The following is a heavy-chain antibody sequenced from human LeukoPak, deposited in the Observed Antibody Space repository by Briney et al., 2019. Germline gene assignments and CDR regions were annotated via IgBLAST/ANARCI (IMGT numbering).Heavy chain of an antibody. V-gene: IGHV3-23*01. D-gene: IGHD2-2*02. Sequence: GGSLRLSCAASGFTFSSYWMSWVRQAPGKGLEWVSAISGSGGSTYYADSVKGRFTISRDNSKNTLYLQMNSLRAEDTAVYYCAKVVPAAIRPHRGDYWGQGTLVTVSS. CDR1: GFTFSSYW. CDR2: ISGSGGST. CDR3: AKVVPAAIRPHRGDY. J-gene: IGHJ4*02.